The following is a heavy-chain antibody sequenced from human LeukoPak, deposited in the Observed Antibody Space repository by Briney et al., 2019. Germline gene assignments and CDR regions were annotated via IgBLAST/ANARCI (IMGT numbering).Heavy chain of an antibody. D-gene: IGHD1-26*01. Sequence: GGSLRLPCAASGSTFRDNYMRWIRQAPGKGLEWVSYISSSSSYTNYADSVKGRFPISRDNPKTSLYLQMKSLRAQATAGFYCATNLVGATKYYFDYGGQGPLVTVSS. CDR2: ISSSSSYT. V-gene: IGHV3-11*03. CDR1: GSTFRDNY. J-gene: IGHJ4*02. CDR3: ATNLVGATKYYFDY.